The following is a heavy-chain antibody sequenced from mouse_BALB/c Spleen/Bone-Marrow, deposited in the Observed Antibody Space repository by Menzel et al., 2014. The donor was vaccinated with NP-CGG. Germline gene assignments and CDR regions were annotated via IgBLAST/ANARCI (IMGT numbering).Heavy chain of an antibody. Sequence: EVMLVESGGGIVQPGGSLKLSCAASGFTFSSYSMSWVRQTPDRRLEWVAYITIGGAGTYYADTVKGRFTISRDNAKNTLYLQMSSLKSEDTAMYYCPRHGGGPDYFDYWGHGTTLTVSS. CDR3: PRHGGGPDYFDY. V-gene: IGHV5-12-2*01. CDR1: GFTFSSYS. CDR2: ITIGGAGT. J-gene: IGHJ2*01.